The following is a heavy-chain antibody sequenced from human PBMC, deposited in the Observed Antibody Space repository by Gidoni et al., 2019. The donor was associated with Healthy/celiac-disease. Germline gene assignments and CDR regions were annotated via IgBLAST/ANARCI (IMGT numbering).Heavy chain of an antibody. CDR2: IRYDGSNN. Sequence: QVQLVESGGGVVQPGGSLRLSCAASGFTFSSYGMHWVRQAPGKGLEWVAFIRYDGSNNYYADSVKGRFTISRDNSKNTLYLQMNSLRAEDTAVYYCAKDQGHRTASYYYYGMDVWGQGTTVTVSS. CDR1: GFTFSSYG. CDR3: AKDQGHRTASYYYYGMDV. V-gene: IGHV3-30*02. D-gene: IGHD2-21*02. J-gene: IGHJ6*02.